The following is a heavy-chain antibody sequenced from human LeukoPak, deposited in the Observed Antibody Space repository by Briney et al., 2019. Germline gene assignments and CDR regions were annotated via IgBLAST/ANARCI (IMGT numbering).Heavy chain of an antibody. J-gene: IGHJ4*02. CDR3: ARLEPYYDILTGYYTY. CDR1: GYIFTSYW. CDR2: IDPSDSYT. Sequence: GESLKSSCKGSGYIFTSYWISWVRQMPGKGLEWMGRIDPSDSYTNYSPSFQGHVTISADKSISTAYLQWSSLKASDTAMYYCARLEPYYDILTGYYTYWGQGTLVTVSS. D-gene: IGHD3-9*01. V-gene: IGHV5-10-1*01.